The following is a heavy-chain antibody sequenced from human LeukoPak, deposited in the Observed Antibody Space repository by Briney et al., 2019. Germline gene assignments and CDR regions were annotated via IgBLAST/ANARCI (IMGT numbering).Heavy chain of an antibody. Sequence: ASVKVSCTASGYTFSSNDINWVRQAPGQGLEWVGWINPNSGGTNYAQKFQGRVTMTRDTSISTAYMELSRLRSDDTAVYYCARGLLAAAAVDYWGQGTLVTVSS. CDR1: GYTFSSND. J-gene: IGHJ4*02. V-gene: IGHV1-2*02. CDR3: ARGLLAAAAVDY. CDR2: INPNSGGT. D-gene: IGHD6-13*01.